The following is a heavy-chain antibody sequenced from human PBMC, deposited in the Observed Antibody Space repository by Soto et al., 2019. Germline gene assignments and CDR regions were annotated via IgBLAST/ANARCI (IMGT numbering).Heavy chain of an antibody. J-gene: IGHJ5*02. V-gene: IGHV1-46*01. CDR3: ASSLWSNNWFGP. Sequence: ASVKVSCKASGYTFTSYYMHWVRQAPGQGLEWMGIINPSGGSTSYAQKFQGRVTMTRDTSTSTVYMELSSLRSEDTAVYYCASSLWSNNWFGPWGQGTLVTVSS. D-gene: IGHD3-10*01. CDR1: GYTFTSYY. CDR2: INPSGGST.